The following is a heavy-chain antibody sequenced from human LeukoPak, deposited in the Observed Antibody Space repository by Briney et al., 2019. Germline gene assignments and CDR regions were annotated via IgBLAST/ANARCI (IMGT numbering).Heavy chain of an antibody. Sequence: GGSLRLSCAASGFTFSSHGMSRVRQAPGKGLEWVSAISGSGAKTYYADFVKGRFTISRDNSKNTLYLQMNSLRAEDTAVYYCAKEYSGSFSPFPSYFDYWGQGTLVTVSS. V-gene: IGHV3-23*01. D-gene: IGHD1-26*01. J-gene: IGHJ4*02. CDR3: AKEYSGSFSPFPSYFDY. CDR2: ISGSGAKT. CDR1: GFTFSSHG.